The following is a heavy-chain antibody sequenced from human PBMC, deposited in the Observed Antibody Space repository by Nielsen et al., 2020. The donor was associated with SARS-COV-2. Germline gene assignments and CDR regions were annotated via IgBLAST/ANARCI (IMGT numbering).Heavy chain of an antibody. CDR2: ISYDGSNK. J-gene: IGHJ4*02. D-gene: IGHD3-9*01. V-gene: IGHV3-30-3*01. Sequence: GALRLSCAASGFTFSSYAMHWVRQAPGKGLEWVAVISYDGSNKYYADSVKGRFTISRDNSKNTLYLQMNSLRAEDTAVYYCARVWYFDWLLPFDYWGQGTLVTVSS. CDR3: ARVWYFDWLLPFDY. CDR1: GFTFSSYA.